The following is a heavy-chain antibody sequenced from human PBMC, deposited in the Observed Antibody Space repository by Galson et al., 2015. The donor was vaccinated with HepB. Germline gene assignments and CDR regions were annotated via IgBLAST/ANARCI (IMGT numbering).Heavy chain of an antibody. D-gene: IGHD1-26*01. J-gene: IGHJ4*02. CDR1: GFTFSSYG. V-gene: IGHV3-30*18. Sequence: SLRLSCAASGFTFSSYGMHWVRQAPGKGLEWVAVISYDGSNKYYADSVKGRFTISRDNSKNTLYLQMNSLRAEDTAVYYCAKSVGIVGATAVDYWGQETLVTVSS. CDR3: AKSVGIVGATAVDY. CDR2: ISYDGSNK.